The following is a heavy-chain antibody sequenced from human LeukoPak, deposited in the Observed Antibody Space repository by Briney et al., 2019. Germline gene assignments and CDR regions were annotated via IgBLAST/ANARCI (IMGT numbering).Heavy chain of an antibody. V-gene: IGHV5-51*01. Sequence: GESLKISCKGSGYSFTSYWIGCVRQMSGRGLEWMGIIYPGDSCTRYSPSFQGRVTLSADKSISTAYLQWSSLKASDTAMYYCARAGSDYDYLDYWGQGTLVTVSS. CDR2: IYPGDSCT. J-gene: IGHJ4*02. D-gene: IGHD5-12*01. CDR1: GYSFTSYW. CDR3: ARAGSDYDYLDY.